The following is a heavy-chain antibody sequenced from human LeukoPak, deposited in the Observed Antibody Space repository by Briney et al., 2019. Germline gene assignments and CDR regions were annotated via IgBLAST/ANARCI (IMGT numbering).Heavy chain of an antibody. V-gene: IGHV3-23*01. Sequence: GGSLRLSCTTSGFTFSSYALSWVRQAPGKGLEWVSGIRVSGSTYYPDSVTGRFTISRDNSENTLYLQMNSLRAEDTAVYYCARAAHADLRVSYFDYWGQGTLVTVSS. D-gene: IGHD5/OR15-5a*01. J-gene: IGHJ4*02. CDR3: ARAAHADLRVSYFDY. CDR1: GFTFSSYA. CDR2: IRVSGST.